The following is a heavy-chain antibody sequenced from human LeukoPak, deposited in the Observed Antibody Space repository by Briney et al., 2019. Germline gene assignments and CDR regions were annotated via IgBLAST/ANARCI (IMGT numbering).Heavy chain of an antibody. V-gene: IGHV1-69*04. CDR3: ARIREMATISYYYYGMDV. CDR2: IIPILGIA. D-gene: IGHD5-12*01. CDR1: GGTFSSYA. Sequence: SVKVSCKASGGTFSSYAISWVRQAPGQGLEWMGRIIPILGIANYAQKFQGRVTITADKSTSTAYMELSSLRSEDTAVYYCARIREMATISYYYYGMDVWGQGTTVTVSS. J-gene: IGHJ6*02.